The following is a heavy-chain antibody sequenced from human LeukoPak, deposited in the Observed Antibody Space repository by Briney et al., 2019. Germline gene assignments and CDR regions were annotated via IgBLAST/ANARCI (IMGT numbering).Heavy chain of an antibody. CDR2: ISTSGSTI. J-gene: IGHJ5*02. D-gene: IGHD2-2*01. Sequence: GGSLRLSCAASRFTFRDYYMNWIRQAPGKGLEWVSYISTSGSTIYYADSVKGRFTISRDNAKNSLYLQMNSLRAEDTAVYYCARDLREDIVVVPAAMSSSWFDPWGQGTLVTVSS. CDR3: ARDLREDIVVVPAAMSSSWFDP. CDR1: RFTFRDYY. V-gene: IGHV3-11*04.